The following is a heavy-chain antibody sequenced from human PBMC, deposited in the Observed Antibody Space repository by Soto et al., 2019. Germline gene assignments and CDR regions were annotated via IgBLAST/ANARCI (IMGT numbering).Heavy chain of an antibody. D-gene: IGHD3-22*01. V-gene: IGHV3-9*01. CDR1: GFTFDDYA. Sequence: EVPLVESGGGLVQPGRSLRLSCAASGFTFDDYAMHWVRQAPGKGLEWVSGISWNSGSIGYADSVKGRFTISRDNAKNSLYLQMNSLRAEDTALYYCAKLGSSGYLYYYGMDVWGQGTTVTVSS. CDR2: ISWNSGSI. CDR3: AKLGSSGYLYYYGMDV. J-gene: IGHJ6*02.